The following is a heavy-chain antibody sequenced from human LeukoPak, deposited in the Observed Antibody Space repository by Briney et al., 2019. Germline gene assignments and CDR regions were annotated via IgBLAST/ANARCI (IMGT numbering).Heavy chain of an antibody. CDR3: EDGIRDFDWLFQDRGEDYFDY. J-gene: IGHJ4*02. Sequence: GGSLRLSCAASGFTFSDYYMSWIRQAPGKWLEWVSYISSSGSTIYYADSVKGRFTISRDNAKNSLYLQMNSLRAEDTFFFQAEDGIRDFDWLFQDRGEDYFDYWGQGTLVTVSS. CDR1: GFTFSDYY. CDR2: ISSSGSTI. V-gene: IGHV3-11*01. D-gene: IGHD3-9*01.